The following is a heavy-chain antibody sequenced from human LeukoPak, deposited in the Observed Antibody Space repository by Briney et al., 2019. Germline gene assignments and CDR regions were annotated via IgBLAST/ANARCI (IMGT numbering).Heavy chain of an antibody. CDR1: GFTFSGSA. CDR3: TSGLSVRRSNNTPVDY. CDR2: IRTKANNYAT. J-gene: IGHJ4*02. Sequence: GGSLRLSCTASGFTFSGSAMHWVRQASGKGLEWVCRIRTKANNYATVYAASVKGRFTISRDDSKTTEYLQMNSLKTEDTAVYYCTSGLSVRRSNNTPVDYWGQGTLVTVSS. V-gene: IGHV3-73*01. D-gene: IGHD1-1*01.